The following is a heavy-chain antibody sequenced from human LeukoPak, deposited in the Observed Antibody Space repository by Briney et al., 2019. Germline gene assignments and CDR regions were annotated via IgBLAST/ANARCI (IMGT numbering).Heavy chain of an antibody. CDR1: GYTFTSYG. CDR3: ARDRTVAAAGMLAGMDV. D-gene: IGHD6-13*01. CDR2: ISAYNGNT. Sequence: GASVKLSCTSSGYTFTSYGISWVRQRPAQGLEWKGLISAYNGNTNKAQKLQGRVTITTDTSTSTAYMELRSLRSDDTDVYYCARDRTVAAAGMLAGMDVWVKGTTITVSS. J-gene: IGHJ6*04. V-gene: IGHV1-18*04.